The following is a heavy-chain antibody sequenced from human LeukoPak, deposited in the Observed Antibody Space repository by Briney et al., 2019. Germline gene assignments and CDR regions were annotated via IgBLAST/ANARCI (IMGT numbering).Heavy chain of an antibody. CDR1: GLTFSSYS. CDR2: ISSSSSYI. J-gene: IGHJ4*02. CDR3: ARVKDYYDSSGYRPPFDY. Sequence: GGSLRLSCAASGLTFSSYSMNWVRQAPGKGLEWVSSISSSSSYIYYADSVKGRFTISRDNAKNSLYLQMNSLRAEDTAVYYCARVKDYYDSSGYRPPFDYWGQGTLVTVSS. D-gene: IGHD3-22*01. V-gene: IGHV3-21*01.